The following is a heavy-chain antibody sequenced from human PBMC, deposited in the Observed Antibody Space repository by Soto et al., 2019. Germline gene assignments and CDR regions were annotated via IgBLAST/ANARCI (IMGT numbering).Heavy chain of an antibody. J-gene: IGHJ3*02. D-gene: IGHD2-21*02. CDR1: GFTFSSYG. CDR3: AMPIVVVTNGAFDI. V-gene: IGHV3-30*03. CDR2: ISYDGSNK. Sequence: QVQLVESGGGVVQPGRSLRLSCAASGFTFSSYGMHWVRQAPGKGLEWVAVISYDGSNKYYADSVKGRFTISRDNSKNTLYLQMNSLRAEDTAVYYCAMPIVVVTNGAFDIWCQGTMVTVSS.